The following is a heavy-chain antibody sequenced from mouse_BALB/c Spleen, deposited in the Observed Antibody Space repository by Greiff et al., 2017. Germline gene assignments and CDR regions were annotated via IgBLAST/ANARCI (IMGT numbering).Heavy chain of an antibody. Sequence: EESGPGLVKPSQSLSLTCSVTGYSITSGYYWNWIRQFPGNKLEWMGYISYDGSNNYNPSLKNRISITRDTSKNQFFLKLNSVTTEDTATYYCARVDYYAMDYWGQGTSVTVSS. CDR3: ARVDYYAMDY. J-gene: IGHJ4*01. V-gene: IGHV3-6*02. CDR2: ISYDGSN. CDR1: GYSITSGYY.